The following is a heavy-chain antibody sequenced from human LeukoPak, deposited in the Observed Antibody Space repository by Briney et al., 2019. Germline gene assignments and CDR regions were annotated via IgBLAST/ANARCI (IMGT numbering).Heavy chain of an antibody. CDR1: GYSFTSYW. Sequence: GESLKISCKGSGYSFTSYWIGLVRQMPGKGLGWVGIIYPGDSDTRYSPSFQGQVTISADKSISTAYLQWSSLKASDTAMYYCARQNLWFGESFDYWGQGTLVTVSS. V-gene: IGHV5-51*01. J-gene: IGHJ4*02. CDR2: IYPGDSDT. CDR3: ARQNLWFGESFDY. D-gene: IGHD3-10*01.